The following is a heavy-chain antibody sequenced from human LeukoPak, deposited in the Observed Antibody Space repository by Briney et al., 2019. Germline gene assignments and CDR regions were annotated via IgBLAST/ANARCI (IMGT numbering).Heavy chain of an antibody. D-gene: IGHD6-13*01. V-gene: IGHV3-7*01. Sequence: GGSLRLSCAASGFTFSSYWMSWVRQAPGKGLEWVANIKQDGSEKYYVDSVRGRFTISGDNAKNSLYLQMNSLRAEDTAVYYCARAGGSSSWYRYWGQGTLVTVSS. CDR1: GFTFSSYW. CDR3: ARAGGSSSWYRY. J-gene: IGHJ4*02. CDR2: IKQDGSEK.